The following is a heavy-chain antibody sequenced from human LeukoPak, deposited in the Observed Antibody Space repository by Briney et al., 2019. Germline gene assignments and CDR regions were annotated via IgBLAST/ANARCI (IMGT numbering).Heavy chain of an antibody. J-gene: IGHJ4*02. CDR1: GFTFSSYS. Sequence: GGSLRLSCAASGFTFSSYSMNWVRRAPGKGLEWVSSISSSSSYIYYADSVKGRFTISRDNAKNSLYLQMNSLRAEDTAVYYCAREGIAAAGPFDYWGQGTLVTVSS. D-gene: IGHD6-13*01. V-gene: IGHV3-21*01. CDR2: ISSSSSYI. CDR3: AREGIAAAGPFDY.